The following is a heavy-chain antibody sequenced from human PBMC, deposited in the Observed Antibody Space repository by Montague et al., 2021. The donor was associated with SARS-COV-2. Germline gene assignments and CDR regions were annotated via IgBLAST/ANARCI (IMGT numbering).Heavy chain of an antibody. D-gene: IGHD3-22*01. V-gene: IGHV4-61*01. CDR1: GVSISSGSYY. Sequence: SETLSLTCSVSGVSISSGSYYWSWVRQPPGKGLEWIGYVYYTGSTNYNPSLESRVTMSIDTSKNQFSLNLTSVTAADTAVYYCVREKYYFDDCGFKWGEGSLVTV. CDR3: VREKYYFDDCGFK. CDR2: VYYTGST. J-gene: IGHJ4*02.